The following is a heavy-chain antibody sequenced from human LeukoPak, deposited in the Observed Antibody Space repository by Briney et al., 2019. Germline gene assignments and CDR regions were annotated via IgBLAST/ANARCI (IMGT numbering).Heavy chain of an antibody. CDR1: GHSFSSYW. CDR3: ARQGGYGDFDY. V-gene: IGHV5-51*01. D-gene: IGHD5-12*01. CDR2: IYLGDSDT. J-gene: IGHJ4*02. Sequence: GESLKISCKGSGHSFSSYWIGWVRQMPGKGLEWMEIIYLGDSDTRYSPAFQGQVTMSADKSINTAYLQWNSLKASDTAMYYCARQGGYGDFDYWGQRTLVTVSS.